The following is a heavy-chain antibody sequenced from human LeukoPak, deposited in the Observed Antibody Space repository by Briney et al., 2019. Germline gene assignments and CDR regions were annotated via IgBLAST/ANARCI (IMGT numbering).Heavy chain of an antibody. J-gene: IGHJ4*02. CDR1: GFTFSSYN. V-gene: IGHV3-48*01. D-gene: IGHD2-15*01. Sequence: PGGSLRLSCAASGFTFSSYNMNWVRQAPGKGLEWVSYISSSSISSTIYYADSVKGRFTISRDNAKNSLYLQMNSLRAEDTAVYYCARESRYCSGGSCYSYHFDYWGQGTLVTVSS. CDR2: ISSSSISSTI. CDR3: ARESRYCSGGSCYSYHFDY.